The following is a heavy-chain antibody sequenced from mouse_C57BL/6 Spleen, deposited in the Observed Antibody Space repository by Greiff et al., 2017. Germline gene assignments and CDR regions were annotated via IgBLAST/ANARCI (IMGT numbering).Heavy chain of an antibody. CDR1: GFTFSDYG. D-gene: IGHD2-1*01. V-gene: IGHV5-17*01. CDR3: AREVTPAWFAY. J-gene: IGHJ3*01. Sequence: EVHLVESGGGLVKPGGSLKLSCAASGFTFSDYGMHWVRQAPEKGLEWVAYISSGSSTIYYADTVKGRFTISRDKAKNTLFLQMTSLRSEDTAMYYCAREVTPAWFAYWGQGTLVTVSA. CDR2: ISSGSSTI.